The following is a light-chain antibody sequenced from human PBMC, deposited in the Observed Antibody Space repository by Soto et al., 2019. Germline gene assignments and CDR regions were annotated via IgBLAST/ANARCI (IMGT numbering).Light chain of an antibody. Sequence: DIQMTQSPSSLSVSVGDRVTITYRASQSITNYLNWYQQKPGKAPKLLVYAASSLQSGVPSRFSGNGSGTDFTLTISSLQPEDFATYYCQQSDSYSYTFGQGTKLEIK. CDR3: QQSDSYSYT. J-gene: IGKJ2*01. CDR1: QSITNY. CDR2: AAS. V-gene: IGKV1-39*01.